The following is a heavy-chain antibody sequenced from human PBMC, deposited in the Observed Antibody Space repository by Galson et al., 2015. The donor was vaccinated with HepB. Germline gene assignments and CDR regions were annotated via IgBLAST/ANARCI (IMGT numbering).Heavy chain of an antibody. CDR3: AREGHYGVGAFDI. J-gene: IGHJ3*02. Sequence: SLRLSCAASGFTFSSYSMNWVRQAPGKGLEWVSSISSSSSYIYYADSVKGRFTISRDNAKNSLYLQMNSLRAEDTAVYYCAREGHYGVGAFDIWGQGTMVTVSS. V-gene: IGHV3-21*01. CDR2: ISSSSSYI. D-gene: IGHD4-17*01. CDR1: GFTFSSYS.